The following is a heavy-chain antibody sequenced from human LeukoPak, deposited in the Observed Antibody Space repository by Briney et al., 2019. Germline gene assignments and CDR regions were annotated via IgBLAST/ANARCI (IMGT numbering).Heavy chain of an antibody. CDR3: ARAGLTYDILTGYDAPINYFDY. CDR2: INPSGGST. Sequence: ASVEVSCKASGYTFTDYYMHWVRQAPGQGLEWMGIINPSGGSTSYAQKFQGRVTMTRDTSTSTVYMELSSLRSEDTAVYYCARAGLTYDILTGYDAPINYFDYWGQGTLVTVSS. CDR1: GYTFTDYY. D-gene: IGHD3-9*01. V-gene: IGHV1-46*01. J-gene: IGHJ4*02.